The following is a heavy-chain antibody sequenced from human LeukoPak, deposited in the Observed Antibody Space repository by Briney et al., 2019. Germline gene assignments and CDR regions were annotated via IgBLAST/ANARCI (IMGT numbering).Heavy chain of an antibody. CDR3: ARDGGYDHDAFDI. Sequence: SETLSLTCTVSGGSISNYYWSWIRQPPEKGLEWIGYIYYSGSTNYNPSLKSRVTISIDTSKNQLSLKLTSVTAADTAVYYCARDGGYDHDAFDIWGQGTMVTVSS. CDR1: GGSISNYY. V-gene: IGHV4-59*01. CDR2: IYYSGST. D-gene: IGHD5-12*01. J-gene: IGHJ3*02.